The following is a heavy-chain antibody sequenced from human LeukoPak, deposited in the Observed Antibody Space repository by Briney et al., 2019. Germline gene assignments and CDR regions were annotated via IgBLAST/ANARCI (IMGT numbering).Heavy chain of an antibody. CDR1: GYTFTSYD. CDR2: MNPNSGNT. Sequence: ASVKVSCKASGYTFTSYDINWVRQATGQGLEWMGWMNPNSGNTGYAQKFQGRVTMTRNTSISTAYMELSSLRSEDTAVYYCARPCQYCSSTSCYGYHYYGMDVWGQGTTVTVSS. CDR3: ARPCQYCSSTSCYGYHYYGMDV. D-gene: IGHD2-2*01. V-gene: IGHV1-8*01. J-gene: IGHJ6*02.